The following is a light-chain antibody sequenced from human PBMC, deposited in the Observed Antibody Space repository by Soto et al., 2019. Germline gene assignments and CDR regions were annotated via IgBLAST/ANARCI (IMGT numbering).Light chain of an antibody. CDR3: QYYGNSRIT. V-gene: IGKV3-20*01. Sequence: IVLTQSPGTLSLSLGERPTLSCRASQTVNSDYLTWYQQKPGQAPRLLIYAASSGATGIPDRFSGSGSETDFTLTINRLEPEDFAVYYCQYYGNSRITFGQGTRLEIK. CDR1: QTVNSDY. J-gene: IGKJ5*01. CDR2: AAS.